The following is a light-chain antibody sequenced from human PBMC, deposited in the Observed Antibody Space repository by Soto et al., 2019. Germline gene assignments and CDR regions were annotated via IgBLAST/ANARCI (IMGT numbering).Light chain of an antibody. J-gene: IGKJ4*01. CDR3: QQYNGYSSVT. CDR2: AAS. CDR1: QGISSY. Sequence: AIRMTQSPSSLSASTGDRVTITCRASQGISSYLAWYQQKPGKAPKLLIYAASTLQSGVPSRFSGSGSGTDFTLTISCLQSEDFATYYCQQYNGYSSVTFGGGTKVDIK. V-gene: IGKV1-8*01.